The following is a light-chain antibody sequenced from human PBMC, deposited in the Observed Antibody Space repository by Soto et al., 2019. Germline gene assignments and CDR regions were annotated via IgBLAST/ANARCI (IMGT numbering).Light chain of an antibody. CDR1: SSDVGGYNY. V-gene: IGLV2-14*01. J-gene: IGLJ2*01. Sequence: QSVLTQPASVSGSPGQSITISCTGTSSDVGGYNYVSWYQQHPGKAPKLMIYDVSYRPSGVSNRFSGSKSGNTASLTISGLQAEDEADYYCSSYTSSSTLVLGGGTQLTVL. CDR3: SSYTSSSTLV. CDR2: DVS.